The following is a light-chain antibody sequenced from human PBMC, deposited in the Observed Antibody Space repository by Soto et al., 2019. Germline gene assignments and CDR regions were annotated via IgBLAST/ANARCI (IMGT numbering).Light chain of an antibody. CDR1: ISDVGSYDL. V-gene: IGLV2-23*01. CDR3: CSYAGSSTSWV. Sequence: QSVLTQPASVSGSPGQSITISCTGTISDVGSYDLVSWYQQHPGKAPKLMIYEGSKRPSGVSSRFSGSKSGNTASLTISGLQAEDEADYYCCSYAGSSTSWVFGGGTKRTVL. J-gene: IGLJ3*02. CDR2: EGS.